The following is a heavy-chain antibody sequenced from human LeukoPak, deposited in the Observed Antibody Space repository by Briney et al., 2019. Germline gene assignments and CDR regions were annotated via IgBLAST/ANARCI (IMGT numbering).Heavy chain of an antibody. J-gene: IGHJ4*02. V-gene: IGHV3-23*01. CDR1: GFTLSSYA. CDR2: STVGGTNT. CDR3: AKDIYAYVTNCFFDY. Sequence: GSLLLSCAASGFTLSSYAMSWVRQAPGTGLEWVSGSTVGGTNTHYADSVKGRFTISRDHSKNMLYLQMNSLRAEDTAIYYCAKDIYAYVTNCFFDYWGQGSLVTVSS. D-gene: IGHD4-17*01.